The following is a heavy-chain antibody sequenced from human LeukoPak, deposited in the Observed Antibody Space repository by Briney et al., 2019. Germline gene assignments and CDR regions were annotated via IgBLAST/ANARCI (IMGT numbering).Heavy chain of an antibody. CDR2: IIGSDGTH. J-gene: IGHJ4*02. Sequence: GGSLRLSCAASGVTFTDYAMSWVRQAPGKGLGWVSDIIGSDGTHNYADSVRGGSTSSRDNSKNTLYLQMNSLRAEDTAVYYCVEGGAVRFHHWRQETLVAVS. CDR1: GVTFTDYA. V-gene: IGHV3-23*01. CDR3: VEGGAVRFHH. D-gene: IGHD3-10*01.